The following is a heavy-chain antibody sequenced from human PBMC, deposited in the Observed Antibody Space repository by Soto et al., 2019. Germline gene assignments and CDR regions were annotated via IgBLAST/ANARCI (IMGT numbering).Heavy chain of an antibody. J-gene: IGHJ6*02. D-gene: IGHD3-9*01. CDR2: IYYSGST. Sequence: PSETLSLTCTVSGGSISSYYWSWIRQPPGKGPEWIGYIYYSGSTNYNPSLKSRVTISVDTSKNQFSLKLSSVTAADTAVYYCARDMYYDILTGQDYYYGMDVWGQGTTVTVS. V-gene: IGHV4-59*01. CDR3: ARDMYYDILTGQDYYYGMDV. CDR1: GGSISSYY.